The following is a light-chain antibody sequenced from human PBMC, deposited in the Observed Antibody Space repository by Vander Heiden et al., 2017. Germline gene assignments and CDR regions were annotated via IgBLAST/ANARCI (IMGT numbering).Light chain of an antibody. CDR2: ENN. CDR3: GTWDSSLSGGV. Sequence: QSVLTQPPSVSAAPGQKVTISCSGSGSNIGNNYVSWYQQLPGTAPQLRIYENNKRPSGIPDRFSGSKSGTSATLGITGLQTGDEGDYYCGTWDSSLSGGVFGGGTKLTVL. J-gene: IGLJ3*02. V-gene: IGLV1-51*02. CDR1: GSNIGNNY.